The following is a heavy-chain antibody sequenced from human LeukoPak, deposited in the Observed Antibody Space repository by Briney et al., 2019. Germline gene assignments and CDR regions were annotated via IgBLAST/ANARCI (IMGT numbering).Heavy chain of an antibody. CDR2: IIGIGGST. Sequence: GGSLRLSCAASGFTFSTYAMSWVRQAPGKGLEWGSTIIGIGGSTDYADSVEGRFTISRDNPKNTLYLQINSLRAEDTALYYCAKDGSSSWYRYFDYWGQGTLVTVSS. J-gene: IGHJ4*02. D-gene: IGHD6-13*01. CDR3: AKDGSSSWYRYFDY. CDR1: GFTFSTYA. V-gene: IGHV3-23*01.